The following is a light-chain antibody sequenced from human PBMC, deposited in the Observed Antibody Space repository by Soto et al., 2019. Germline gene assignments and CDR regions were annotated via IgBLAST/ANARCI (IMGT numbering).Light chain of an antibody. Sequence: IQLTQSASSLSASVKDRVTITCRASQDIAIYLAWYQQKPGEAPKLLIYAASTLYGGVPSRFSGSGSGTDFALTITSLQAEDFATYYCQHLRMLLSTFGGGT. CDR1: QDIAIY. V-gene: IGKV1-9*01. CDR3: QHLRMLLST. CDR2: AAS. J-gene: IGKJ4*01.